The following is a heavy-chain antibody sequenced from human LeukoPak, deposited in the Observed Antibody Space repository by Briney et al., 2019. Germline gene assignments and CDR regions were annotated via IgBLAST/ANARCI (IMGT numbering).Heavy chain of an antibody. Sequence: PGGSLRPSCAASGFTVSSNYMSWVRQAPGKGLEWVSVIYSGGSTYYADSVKGRFTISRDNSNNPLYLQMNSLRAEDTAVYYCARGSLRYYDSSGYVDYWGQGTLVTVSS. J-gene: IGHJ4*02. CDR1: GFTVSSNY. CDR2: IYSGGST. D-gene: IGHD3-22*01. CDR3: ARGSLRYYDSSGYVDY. V-gene: IGHV3-53*01.